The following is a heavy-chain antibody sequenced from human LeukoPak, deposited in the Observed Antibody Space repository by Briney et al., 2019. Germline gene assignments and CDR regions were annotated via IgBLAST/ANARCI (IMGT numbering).Heavy chain of an antibody. CDR1: GFTFSSYA. V-gene: IGHV3-23*01. CDR3: AKASGTYYDFWSGYCLDY. CDR2: ISGSGGST. J-gene: IGHJ4*02. D-gene: IGHD3-3*01. Sequence: GGSLRLSCAASGFTFSSYAMSWVRQAPGKGLEWVSAISGSGGSTYYADSVKGRFTISRDNSKNTLYQQMNSLRAEDTAVYYCAKASGTYYDFWSGYCLDYWGQGTLVTVSS.